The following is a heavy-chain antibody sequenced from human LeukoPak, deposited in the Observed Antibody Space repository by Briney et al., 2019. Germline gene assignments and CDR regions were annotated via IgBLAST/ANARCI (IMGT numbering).Heavy chain of an antibody. CDR1: GFTFSSYC. CDR3: AKESNWDPFDY. V-gene: IGHV3-30*02. D-gene: IGHD7-27*01. J-gene: IGHJ4*02. Sequence: GGSLRLSCAASGFTFSSYCMHWVRPAPGKGLKGVAFILYDGSNKYYADSVKGRLTISRDNSKNTLYLQMNSLRAEDTAVYYCAKESNWDPFDYWGQGTLVTVSS. CDR2: ILYDGSNK.